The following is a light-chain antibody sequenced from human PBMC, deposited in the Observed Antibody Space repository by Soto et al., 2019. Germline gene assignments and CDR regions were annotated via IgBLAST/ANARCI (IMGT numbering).Light chain of an antibody. CDR3: GTWDSSLSAGGV. CDR2: ENN. Sequence: QSVLTQPPSVSAAPGQTVTISCSGSSSNIGNNYVSCYQQLPGTAPKLLIYENNKRPSGIPDRFSGSKSGTSATLGITGLQTGDEADYYCGTWDSSLSAGGVFGGGTKVTVL. V-gene: IGLV1-51*02. J-gene: IGLJ3*02. CDR1: SSNIGNNY.